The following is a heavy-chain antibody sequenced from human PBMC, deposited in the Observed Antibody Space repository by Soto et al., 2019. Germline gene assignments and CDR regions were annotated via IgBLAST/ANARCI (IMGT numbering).Heavy chain of an antibody. CDR1: GFTFSNAW. J-gene: IGHJ6*03. Sequence: GGSLRLSCAASGFTFSNAWMSWVRQAPGKGLEWVGRIKSKTDGGTTDYAAPVKGRFTISRDDSKNTLYLQMNSLKTEDTAVYYCWRRRVPAAMWSTNRGWDYYYYYYMDVWGKGTTVTVSS. V-gene: IGHV3-15*01. D-gene: IGHD2-2*01. CDR2: IKSKTDGGTT. CDR3: WRRRVPAAMWSTNRGWDYYYYYYMDV.